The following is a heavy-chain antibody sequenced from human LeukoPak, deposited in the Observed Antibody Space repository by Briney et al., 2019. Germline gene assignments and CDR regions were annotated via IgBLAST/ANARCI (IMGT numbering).Heavy chain of an antibody. CDR2: IYTSGST. D-gene: IGHD4-23*01. V-gene: IGHV4-61*02. J-gene: IGHJ4*02. CDR1: GGSISSGSYY. CDR3: AREGTEQWLAHDYGGNSGPQAIDY. Sequence: SETLSLTCTVSGGSISSGSYYWSWIRQPAGKGLEWIGRIYTSGSTNYNPSLKSRVTISVDTSKNQFSLKLSSVTAADTAVYYCAREGTEQWLAHDYGGNSGPQAIDYWGQGTLVTVSS.